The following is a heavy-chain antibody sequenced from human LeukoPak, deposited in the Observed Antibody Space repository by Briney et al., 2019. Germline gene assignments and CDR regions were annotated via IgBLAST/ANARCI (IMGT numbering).Heavy chain of an antibody. CDR3: ARVGQTVAAGTYDY. J-gene: IGHJ4*02. CDR2: FFYSGSP. CDR1: GGSISSYY. D-gene: IGHD6-13*01. V-gene: IGHV4-59*08. Sequence: SETLSLTCTVSGGSISSYYWSWIRQSPGKGLEWIGNFFYSGSPNYSPPLKSRVTESFNTSKNQFSLKLSSVTAADTAVYYCARVGQTVAAGTYDYWGQGTLVTVSS.